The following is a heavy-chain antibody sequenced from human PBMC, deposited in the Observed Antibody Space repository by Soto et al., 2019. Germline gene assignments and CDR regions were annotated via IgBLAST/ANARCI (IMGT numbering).Heavy chain of an antibody. D-gene: IGHD3-10*01. CDR3: TTAGSFGGVVVAFQL. Sequence: EVQMVESGGGLVKPGGSLRLSCAVSGFSFRDAWMNWVRQAPGRGLEWVGRIKSRAAGGAIDYAAPVKGRFTISRDDSADTLYLQINSLKTEDTAMYYCTTAGSFGGVVVAFQLWGQGTMLSVSS. J-gene: IGHJ3*01. CDR2: IKSRAAGGAI. V-gene: IGHV3-15*07. CDR1: GFSFRDAW.